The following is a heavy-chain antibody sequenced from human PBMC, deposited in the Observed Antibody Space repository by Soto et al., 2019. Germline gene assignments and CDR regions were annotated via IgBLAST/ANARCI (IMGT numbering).Heavy chain of an antibody. Sequence: PGGSLRRYCAASLFTFSGYSMNWVRHAPGKGLEWVSFISTRSSSIYYADSVKGRFTISRDDAKNSLFLQMNSLRDEDTAVYYCAGDLYSRYFEPRGLDVWGQGTSVTVSS. CDR2: ISTRSSSI. CDR1: LFTFSGYS. D-gene: IGHD3-9*01. CDR3: AGDLYSRYFEPRGLDV. J-gene: IGHJ6*02. V-gene: IGHV3-48*02.